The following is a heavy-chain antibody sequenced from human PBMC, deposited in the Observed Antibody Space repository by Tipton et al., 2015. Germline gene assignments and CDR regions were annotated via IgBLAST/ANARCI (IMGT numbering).Heavy chain of an antibody. CDR3: ARDLAVAGLDY. V-gene: IGHV6-1*01. D-gene: IGHD6-19*01. J-gene: IGHJ4*02. CDR2: TYYRSKWYT. CDR1: GDSVSSNSAT. Sequence: GLVKPSQTLLFTCAISGDSVSSNSATWNWIRQSPLRGLEWLGRTYYRSKWYTDYAVSVKSRITVDPDTSKNQFFLQLNSVTPEDTAVYYCARDLAVAGLDYWGQGTLVTVSS.